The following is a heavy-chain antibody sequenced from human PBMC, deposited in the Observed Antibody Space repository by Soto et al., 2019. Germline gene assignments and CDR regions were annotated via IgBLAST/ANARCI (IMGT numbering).Heavy chain of an antibody. J-gene: IGHJ5*02. Sequence: QVQLVQSGAEVKEPGASVRVSCKASGYTFINLDISWVRQAAGQGLEWLGWMNPGSGKTGYASKFQGRVAMTRDASTGTSHLELSSLTSDDMAVYYCARMASAGTLNWFDPWGQGTLVTVSS. D-gene: IGHD6-13*01. CDR1: GYTFINLD. V-gene: IGHV1-8*02. CDR2: MNPGSGKT. CDR3: ARMASAGTLNWFDP.